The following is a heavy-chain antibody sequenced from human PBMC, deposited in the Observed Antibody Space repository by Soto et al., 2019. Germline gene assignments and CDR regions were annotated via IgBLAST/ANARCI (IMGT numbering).Heavy chain of an antibody. D-gene: IGHD6-19*01. Sequence: EVQLLESGGGLVQPGGSLRLSCAASGFTFSSYAMSWVRQAPGKGLEWVSAISGSGGRTYYADSGKGRFTISRDNSKNTLYLQMNSLRAEDTAVYYCAKDLSGWYPSADYWGQGTLVTVSS. V-gene: IGHV3-23*01. CDR2: ISGSGGRT. CDR3: AKDLSGWYPSADY. CDR1: GFTFSSYA. J-gene: IGHJ4*02.